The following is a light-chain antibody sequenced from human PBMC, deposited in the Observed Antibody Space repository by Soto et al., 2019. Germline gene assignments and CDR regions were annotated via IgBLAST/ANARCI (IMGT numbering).Light chain of an antibody. CDR1: ASNIGRDP. CDR3: CSYAGNGAWV. CDR2: ENN. V-gene: IGLV1-44*01. J-gene: IGLJ3*02. Sequence: QSVLTQPPSASGAPGQRVTISCSGSASNIGRDPVNWYQQVPGTAPKLLIYENNHRPSGVPDRFSGSKSGNTASLTISGLQADDEADFFCCSYAGNGAWVFGGGTKVTVL.